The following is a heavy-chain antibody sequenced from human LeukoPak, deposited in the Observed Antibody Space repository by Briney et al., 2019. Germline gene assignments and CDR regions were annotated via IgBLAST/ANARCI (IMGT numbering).Heavy chain of an antibody. J-gene: IGHJ4*02. CDR3: ARQGYSSSWYVEY. CDR2: IYYSGST. Sequence: PSETLSLTCTVSGGSISSGGYYWSWIRQHPGKGLEWIGYIYYSGSTYYNPSLKSRVTISVDTSKNQFSLKLSSVTAADTAVYYCARQGYSSSWYVEYWGQGTLVTVSS. CDR1: GGSISSGGYY. D-gene: IGHD6-13*01. V-gene: IGHV4-31*03.